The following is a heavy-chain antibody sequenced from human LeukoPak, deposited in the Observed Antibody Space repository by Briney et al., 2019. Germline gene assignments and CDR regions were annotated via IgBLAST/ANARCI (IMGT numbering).Heavy chain of an antibody. V-gene: IGHV4-34*01. D-gene: IGHD3-10*01. CDR2: INHSGST. J-gene: IGHJ1*01. Sequence: PSETLSLTCAVYGGSFSGYYWSWIRQPPGKGLEWIGEINHSGSTNYNPSLKSRVTISVDTSKNQFSLKLSSVTAADTAVYYYARGSRAHYGSGSYYKGGYFQHWGQGTLVTVSS. CDR1: GGSFSGYY. CDR3: ARGSRAHYGSGSYYKGGYFQH.